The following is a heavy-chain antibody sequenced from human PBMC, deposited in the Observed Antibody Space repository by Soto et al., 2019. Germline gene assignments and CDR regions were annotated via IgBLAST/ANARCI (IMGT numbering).Heavy chain of an antibody. J-gene: IGHJ4*02. D-gene: IGHD6-19*01. CDR3: ARQGTGWYFDY. CDR2: IYPGDSDT. V-gene: IGHV5-51*01. CDR1: GYSFATYW. Sequence: PGEALKISCKGSGYSFATYWIAWVRQMPGKGLEWMGIIYPGDSDTRYSPSFQGQVTISADKSINTAYLQWSSLKASDTAMYYCARQGTGWYFDYWGQGTVVTVSS.